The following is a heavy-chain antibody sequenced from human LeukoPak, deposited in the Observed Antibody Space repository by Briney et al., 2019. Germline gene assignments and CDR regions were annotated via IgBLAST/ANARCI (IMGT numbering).Heavy chain of an antibody. CDR1: GGAFSSYA. CDR2: ISPYNGDT. D-gene: IGHD3-22*01. J-gene: IGHJ3*02. V-gene: IGHV1-18*01. Sequence: ASVKASCKASGGAFSSYAISWVRQAPGQGLEWVGWISPYNGDTNYAQKLQGRVTMTTDTSTSTAYMELRSLRSDDTAVYYCARDLYYYDSGASFDDTFDIWGQGTTVTVSS. CDR3: ARDLYYYDSGASFDDTFDI.